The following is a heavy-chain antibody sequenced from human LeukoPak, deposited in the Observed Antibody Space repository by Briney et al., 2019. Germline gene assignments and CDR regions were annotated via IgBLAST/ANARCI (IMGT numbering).Heavy chain of an antibody. CDR2: FSGNSNNT. CDR3: AKDQFGSARALFDY. V-gene: IGHV3-23*01. CDR1: GFTFNSYA. D-gene: IGHD6-6*01. J-gene: IGHJ4*02. Sequence: GGSLRLSCAAPGFTFNSYAMSWVRQAPGKGLEWVSSFSGNSNNTYYANSVKGRFTISRDNSKNTLYLQMNSLRAEDTAVYYCAKDQFGSARALFDYWGQGTLVTVSS.